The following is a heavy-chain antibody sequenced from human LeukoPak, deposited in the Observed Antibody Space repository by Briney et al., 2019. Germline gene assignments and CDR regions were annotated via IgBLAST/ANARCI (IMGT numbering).Heavy chain of an antibody. CDR1: GGSISSYY. J-gene: IGHJ6*02. V-gene: IGHV4-59*01. CDR3: AREVRGFGEYYGMDV. D-gene: IGHD3-10*01. Sequence: PSETLSLTCTVSGGSISSYYWSWIRQPPGKGLEWIGYIYYSGSTNCNPSLKSRVTISVDTSKNQFSLKLSSVTAADTAVYYCAREVRGFGEYYGMDVWGQGTTVTVSS. CDR2: IYYSGST.